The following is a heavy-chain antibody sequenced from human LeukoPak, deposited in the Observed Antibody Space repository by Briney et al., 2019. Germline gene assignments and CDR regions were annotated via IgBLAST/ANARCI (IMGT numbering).Heavy chain of an antibody. D-gene: IGHD1-14*01. J-gene: IGHJ5*02. CDR2: IYYSGTT. CDR3: ARGKVPDP. Sequence: SWIRQPPGKGLEWIGSIYYSGTTFYSPSLKSRLTISLDTSKNQFFLILSSMTVADTAVYYCARGKVPDPWGQGTLVTVSS. V-gene: IGHV4-30-4*08.